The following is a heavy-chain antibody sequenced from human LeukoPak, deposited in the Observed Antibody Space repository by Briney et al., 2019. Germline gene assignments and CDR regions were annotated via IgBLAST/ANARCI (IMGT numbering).Heavy chain of an antibody. CDR1: GFTFSSYE. D-gene: IGHD2-15*01. Sequence: PGGSLRLSCAASGFTFSSYEMNWVRQAPGKGLEWVSKISSSGSAIYYADSVKGRFTISRDNAKSTLYLQMNSLRAEDTAVYYCARDHYGSREGYYTDVWGKGTTVTVSS. CDR3: ARDHYGSREGYYTDV. J-gene: IGHJ6*03. V-gene: IGHV3-48*03. CDR2: ISSSGSAI.